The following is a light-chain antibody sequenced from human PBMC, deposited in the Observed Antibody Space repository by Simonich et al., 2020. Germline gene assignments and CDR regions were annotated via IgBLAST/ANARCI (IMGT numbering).Light chain of an antibody. V-gene: IGLV4-69*01. Sequence: QLVLTQSPSASASLGASVKLTCTLSSGHSSYAIAWHQQQPEKGPRYLMKLNSDGSPSKGDGLPDRFSGSSSGAERYLTISSLQSEDEADYYCQTWGTGIVFGGGTKLTVL. CDR1: SGHSSYA. J-gene: IGLJ3*02. CDR2: LNSDGSP. CDR3: QTWGTGIV.